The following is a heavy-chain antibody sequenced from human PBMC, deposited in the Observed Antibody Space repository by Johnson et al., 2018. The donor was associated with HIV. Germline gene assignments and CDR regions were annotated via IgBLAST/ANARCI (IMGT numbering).Heavy chain of an antibody. CDR2: IYSGDNT. CDR3: ARGNYDFWSGYYRVTNAFDI. Sequence: EVQLVESGGGLVQPGGSLRLSCAASRLSVSKNYMSWVRQAPGKGLEWVSLIYSGDNTKYADSVKGRFTISRDNSKNTLFLQMNSLRPEDTAVYFCARGNYDFWSGYYRVTNAFDIWGQGTMVTVAA. D-gene: IGHD3-3*01. CDR1: RLSVSKNY. J-gene: IGHJ3*02. V-gene: IGHV3-66*02.